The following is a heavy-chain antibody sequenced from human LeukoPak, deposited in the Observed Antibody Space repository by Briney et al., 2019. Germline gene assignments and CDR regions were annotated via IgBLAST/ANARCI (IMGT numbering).Heavy chain of an antibody. CDR2: IKQDGSEK. CDR3: ARDLAGPPQEAFDI. V-gene: IGHV3-7*01. CDR1: GLTFSSYW. Sequence: GGSLRLSCAASGLTFSSYWMSWVRQAPGKGLEWVANIKQDGSEKHYVDSVTGRFTISRDNTKNSLYLQMNSLRADDTAVYYCARDLAGPPQEAFDIWGQGTMVTVSS. J-gene: IGHJ3*02.